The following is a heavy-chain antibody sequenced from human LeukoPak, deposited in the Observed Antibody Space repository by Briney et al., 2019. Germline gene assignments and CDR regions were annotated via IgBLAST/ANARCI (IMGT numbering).Heavy chain of an antibody. V-gene: IGHV5-51*01. D-gene: IGHD5-12*01. CDR2: IYPGDSDT. Sequence: GESLKISCKGSGYSFTSYWIGWVRQMPGKGLEWMGIIYPGDSDTRYSPSFQGQVTISADKSISTAYLQWSSLKASDTAMYYCARVKRGYSGYGYGGGDAFDIWGQGTMVTVSS. CDR3: ARVKRGYSGYGYGGGDAFDI. J-gene: IGHJ3*02. CDR1: GYSFTSYW.